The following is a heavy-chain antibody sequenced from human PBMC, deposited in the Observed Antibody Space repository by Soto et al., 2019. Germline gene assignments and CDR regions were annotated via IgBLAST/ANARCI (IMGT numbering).Heavy chain of an antibody. Sequence: QVQLVESGGTLVKPGGSLRVSCAASGFTFSDYYRSWIRQAPGKGLEWVSYISDSGSSKYYADSVKGRFTISRDNAKNSLFLQMNSQRGEDTAVYYCARHNNGWYDYWGQGTLVIVSS. D-gene: IGHD6-19*01. CDR1: GFTFSDYY. V-gene: IGHV3-11*01. J-gene: IGHJ4*02. CDR3: ARHNNGWYDY. CDR2: ISDSGSSK.